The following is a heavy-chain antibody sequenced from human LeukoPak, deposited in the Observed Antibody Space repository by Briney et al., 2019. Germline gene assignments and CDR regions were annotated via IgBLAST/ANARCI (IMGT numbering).Heavy chain of an antibody. J-gene: IGHJ4*02. D-gene: IGHD3-9*01. CDR2: IYTSGSA. V-gene: IGHV4-59*10. CDR3: ARMNAILTADFDY. CDR1: GGSFSGYY. Sequence: SETLSLTCAVYGGSFSGYYWSWIRQPAGKGLEWIGRIYTSGSANYNPSPKSRVTISVDTSKNQFSLKLSSVTAADTAVYYCARMNAILTADFDYWGQGTLVTVSS.